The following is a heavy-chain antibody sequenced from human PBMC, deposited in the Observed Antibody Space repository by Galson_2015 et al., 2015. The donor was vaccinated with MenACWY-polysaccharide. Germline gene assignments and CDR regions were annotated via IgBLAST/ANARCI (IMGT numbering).Heavy chain of an antibody. J-gene: IGHJ4*02. D-gene: IGHD1-26*01. CDR3: ARVLKGLVGATPDY. CDR1: GFTFSSHR. Sequence: SLRLSCAASGFTFSSHRMNWVRQAPGKGLEWVSYISSSGTIYYADSVKGRFTISRDNGKNSLYLQMNSLRDDDTAVYYCARVLKGLVGATPDYWGQGTLVTVSS. CDR2: ISSSGTI. V-gene: IGHV3-48*02.